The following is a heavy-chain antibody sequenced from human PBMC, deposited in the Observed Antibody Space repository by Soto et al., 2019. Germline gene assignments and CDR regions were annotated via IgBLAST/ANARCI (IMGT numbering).Heavy chain of an antibody. D-gene: IGHD3-10*01. J-gene: IGHJ5*02. CDR2: INHSGST. V-gene: IGHV4-34*01. Sequence: SETLSLTCAVYGGSFSGYYWSWIRQPPGKGLEWIGEINHSGSTNYNPSLKSRVTISVDTSKNQFSLKLSSVTAADTAVYYCARGRHYYGSGSYYSWFDPWGQGTLVT. CDR3: ARGRHYYGSGSYYSWFDP. CDR1: GGSFSGYY.